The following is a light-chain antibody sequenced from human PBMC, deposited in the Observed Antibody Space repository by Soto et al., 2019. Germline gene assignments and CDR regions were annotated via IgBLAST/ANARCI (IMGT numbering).Light chain of an antibody. J-gene: IGLJ3*02. CDR3: SSYTSSSTRV. CDR1: SSDGGGYNY. CDR2: EVS. Sequence: SALTQPASVSGSPGQSITISCTGTSSDGGGYNYVSWYQQHPGKAPKLMIYEVSNRPSGVSNRFSGSKSGNTASLTISGLQAEDEADYYCSSYTSSSTRVFGGGTKVTVL. V-gene: IGLV2-14*01.